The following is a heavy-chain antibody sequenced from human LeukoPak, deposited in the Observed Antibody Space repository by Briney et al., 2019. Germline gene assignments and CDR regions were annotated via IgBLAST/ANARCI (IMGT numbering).Heavy chain of an antibody. V-gene: IGHV3-30*03. J-gene: IGHJ6*02. CDR1: GFNFNNYG. Sequence: HPGGSLRLSCAASGFNFNNYGLHWVRQAPGKGLEWVAVVSYDGSKKYYADSVKGRFTISRDNSKNALYLQMNSLRAEDTVVYYCVIGESVVVAAVGMDVWGQGTTVTVSS. D-gene: IGHD2-15*01. CDR2: VSYDGSKK. CDR3: VIGESVVVAAVGMDV.